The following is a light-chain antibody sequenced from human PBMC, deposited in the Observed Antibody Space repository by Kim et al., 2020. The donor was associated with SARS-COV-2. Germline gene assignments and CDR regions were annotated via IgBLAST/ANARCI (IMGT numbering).Light chain of an antibody. CDR3: QQYKSYPLT. V-gene: IGKV1-16*02. CDR1: QDVSNS. Sequence: ASVGERVTITFRASQDVSNSLAWFQQKPGEVPKCLMYATSSLQSGVPSKFSGSGSGTDFTLTISSLQPEDFATYFCQQYKSYPLTFGGGTKVDIK. J-gene: IGKJ4*01. CDR2: ATS.